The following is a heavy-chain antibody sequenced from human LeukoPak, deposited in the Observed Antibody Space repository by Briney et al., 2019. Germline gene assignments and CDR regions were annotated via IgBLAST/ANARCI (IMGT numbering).Heavy chain of an antibody. D-gene: IGHD6-13*01. CDR3: ARGPIPDPLTGYSSSWYVRFGRPYYFDY. V-gene: IGHV1-2*02. CDR2: INPNIGGT. CDR1: GYTFTCYY. J-gene: IGHJ4*02. Sequence: ASVKVSCKASGYTFTCYYMHWVRQAPGQGIDWMGWINPNIGGTNYAQKFQGRVTMTRDTSISTAYMGLSRLRSDDTAVYYCARGPIPDPLTGYSSSWYVRFGRPYYFDYWGQGTLVTVSS.